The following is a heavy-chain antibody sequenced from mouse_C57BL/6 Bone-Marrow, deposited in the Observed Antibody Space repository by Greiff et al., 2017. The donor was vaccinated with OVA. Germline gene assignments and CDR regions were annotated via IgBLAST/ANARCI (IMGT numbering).Heavy chain of an antibody. Sequence: VQLQEPGAELARPGASVKLSCKASGYTFTSYGISWVKQRTGQGLEWIGEIYPRSGNTYYNEKFKGKATLTADKSSSTAYMELRSLTSEDSAVYFCARLLLRPGGFAYWGQGTLVTVSA. D-gene: IGHD1-1*01. CDR1: GYTFTSYG. CDR3: ARLLLRPGGFAY. V-gene: IGHV1-81*01. CDR2: IYPRSGNT. J-gene: IGHJ3*01.